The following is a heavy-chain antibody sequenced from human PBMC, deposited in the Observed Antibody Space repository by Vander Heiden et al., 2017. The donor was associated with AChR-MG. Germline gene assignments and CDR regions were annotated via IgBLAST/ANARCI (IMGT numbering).Heavy chain of an antibody. Sequence: EVQLLESGGGLVQPGGSLRLSCAASGFTFSSYAMSWVRKAPGKGLEWVSAISGSGGSTYYADSVKGRFTISRDKSKNTLYLQMNSLRAEDTAVYYCAKDSSVFGVVMEYYFDYWGQGTLVTVSS. V-gene: IGHV3-23*01. D-gene: IGHD3-3*01. J-gene: IGHJ4*02. CDR3: AKDSSVFGVVMEYYFDY. CDR2: ISGSGGST. CDR1: GFTFSSYA.